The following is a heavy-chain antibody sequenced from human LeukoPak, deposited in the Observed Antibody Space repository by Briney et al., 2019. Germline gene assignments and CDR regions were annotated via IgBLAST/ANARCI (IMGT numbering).Heavy chain of an antibody. CDR2: INDNGDTT. D-gene: IGHD6-19*01. J-gene: IGHJ4*02. Sequence: GGSLRLSCSASGFTFSTCAMHWVRQAPEKGLEYVSGINDNGDTTHYGDSVRARFTISRDDSKNTLHLQMSSLRAEDTALYYCVKDLSGWYTFDYWGQGTLVTVSS. CDR1: GFTFSTCA. CDR3: VKDLSGWYTFDY. V-gene: IGHV3-64D*09.